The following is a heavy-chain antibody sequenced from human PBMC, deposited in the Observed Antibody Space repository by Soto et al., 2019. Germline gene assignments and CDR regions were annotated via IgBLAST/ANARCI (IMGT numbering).Heavy chain of an antibody. J-gene: IGHJ6*02. CDR1: GFTFSSYA. Sequence: PGGSLRLSCAASGFTFSSYAMHWVRQAPGKGLEWVAVISYDGSNKYYADSVKGRFTISRDNSKNTLYLQMNSLRAEDTAVYYCARDSYCSSTSCRKESLYYYYGMDVWGQGTTVTVSS. CDR2: ISYDGSNK. D-gene: IGHD2-2*01. V-gene: IGHV3-30-3*01. CDR3: ARDSYCSSTSCRKESLYYYYGMDV.